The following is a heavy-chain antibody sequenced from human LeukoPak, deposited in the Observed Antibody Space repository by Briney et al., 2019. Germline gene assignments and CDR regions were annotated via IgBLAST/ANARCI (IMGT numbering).Heavy chain of an antibody. CDR3: ARQYDILTGYYKGAFDI. Sequence: PSETLSLTCTVSGGSMNTYYWSWIRQPPGKGLEWIGYIYYSGSTNYNPSLKSRVTISVDTSKNQFSLKLSSVTAADTAVYYCARQYDILTGYYKGAFDIWGQGTMVTVSS. V-gene: IGHV4-59*08. D-gene: IGHD3-9*01. J-gene: IGHJ3*02. CDR2: IYYSGST. CDR1: GGSMNTYY.